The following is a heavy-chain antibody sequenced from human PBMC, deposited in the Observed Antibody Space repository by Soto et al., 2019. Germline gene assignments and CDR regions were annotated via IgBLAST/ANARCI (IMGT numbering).Heavy chain of an antibody. J-gene: IGHJ4*01. CDR3: ASEIPGLGTGHVGDY. CDR2: IDPSDSYT. Sequence: GESLKSACKGSGYSFTSYWISWVRQMPGKGLEWMGRIDPSDSYTNYSPSFQGHVTISADKSISTAYLQWSSLKASDTAMYYCASEIPGLGTGHVGDYWGPGTPAPDFS. D-gene: IGHD3-16*01. V-gene: IGHV5-10-1*01. CDR1: GYSFTSYW.